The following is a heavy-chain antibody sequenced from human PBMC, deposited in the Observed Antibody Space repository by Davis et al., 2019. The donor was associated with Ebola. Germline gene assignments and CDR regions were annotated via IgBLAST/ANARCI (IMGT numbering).Heavy chain of an antibody. V-gene: IGHV4-34*01. D-gene: IGHD3-3*01. CDR2: INHSGST. CDR1: GGSFSGYY. Sequence: SETLSLTCAVYGGSFSGYYWSWIRQPPGKGLEWIGEINHSGSTNYNPSLKSRVTISGDTSKNQFSLKLSSVTAADTAVYYCARRPNYDFWSGYYDYWGQGTLVTVSS. CDR3: ARRPNYDFWSGYYDY. J-gene: IGHJ4*02.